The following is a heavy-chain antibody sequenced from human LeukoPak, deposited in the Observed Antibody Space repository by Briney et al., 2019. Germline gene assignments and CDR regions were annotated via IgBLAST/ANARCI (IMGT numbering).Heavy chain of an antibody. V-gene: IGHV4-4*02. CDR2: IFHSGST. CDR1: SGSIFSSNW. CDR3: ARGILTGYMSYYYYYYMDV. J-gene: IGHJ6*03. Sequence: SETLSLTCTVSSGSIFSSNWWSWVRQPPGKGLEWIGQIFHSGSTSYSPSLKSRVTISVDTSKNQFSLKLSSVTAADTAVYYCARGILTGYMSYYYYYYMDVWGKGTTVTISS. D-gene: IGHD3-9*01.